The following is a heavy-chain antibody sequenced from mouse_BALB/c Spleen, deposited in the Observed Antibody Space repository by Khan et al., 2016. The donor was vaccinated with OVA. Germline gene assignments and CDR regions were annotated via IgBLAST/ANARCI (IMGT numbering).Heavy chain of an antibody. D-gene: IGHD1-1*01. CDR1: GFTFSTYG. CDR3: ARLAYYYDSEGFAY. CDR2: VSTGGGYT. J-gene: IGHJ3*01. V-gene: IGHV5-6*01. Sequence: EVELVESGGDLVKPAGSLKLSCAASGFTFSTYGMSWVRQTPDKRLEWVATVSTGGGYTYYPDSVKGRFTISRDTAKNTLYLQMSLLKSEDTAMFYCARLAYYYDSEGFAYWGQGTLVTVSA.